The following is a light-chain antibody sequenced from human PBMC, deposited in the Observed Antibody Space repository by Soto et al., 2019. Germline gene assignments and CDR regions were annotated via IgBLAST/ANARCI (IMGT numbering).Light chain of an antibody. Sequence: EIVLTQSPGTLSLSPGERLTLSCRASQSVTRSYLAWYQHKPGQAPRLLIYGASTKATGTPDRFSGSGSGTDFTLTISRLETEDFVVYYCQQYGSPPFTFGPGTKVDI. CDR2: GAS. V-gene: IGKV3-20*01. J-gene: IGKJ3*01. CDR3: QQYGSPPFT. CDR1: QSVTRSY.